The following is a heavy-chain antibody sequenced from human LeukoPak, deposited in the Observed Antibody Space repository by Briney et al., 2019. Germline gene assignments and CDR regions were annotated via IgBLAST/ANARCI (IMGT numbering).Heavy chain of an antibody. CDR2: INHSGST. D-gene: IGHD1-14*01. Sequence: SETLSLTCAVYGGSFSGYYWSWIRQPPGKGLEWIGEINHSGSTNYNPSLKSRVTISVDTSKNQFSLKLSSVTAADTAVYYCARDPRQYNRNPPHYYYYGMDVWGQGTTVTVSS. CDR1: GGSFSGYY. V-gene: IGHV4-34*01. J-gene: IGHJ6*02. CDR3: ARDPRQYNRNPPHYYYYGMDV.